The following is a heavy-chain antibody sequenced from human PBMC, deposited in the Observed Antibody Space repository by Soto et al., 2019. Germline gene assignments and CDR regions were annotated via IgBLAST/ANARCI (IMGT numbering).Heavy chain of an antibody. CDR3: ARASFLGGYNFGYSPYYYYGMDV. Sequence: SETLSLTCTVSGGSLSRHYWSWIRRPPGMGLEWIASISYSGTTNYNSSLKSRVTISIDTSKNQFSLKFNSVTAADTAVYYCARASFLGGYNFGYSPYYYYGMDVWGQGTTVTVSS. CDR2: ISYSGTT. CDR1: GGSLSRHY. D-gene: IGHD5-18*01. J-gene: IGHJ6*02. V-gene: IGHV4-59*11.